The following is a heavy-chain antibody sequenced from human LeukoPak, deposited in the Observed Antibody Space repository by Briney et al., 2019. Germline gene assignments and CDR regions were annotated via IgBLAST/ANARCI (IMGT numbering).Heavy chain of an antibody. CDR1: GFAVSSNH. Sequence: GGSLRLSCAASGFAVSSNHMNWVRQAPGKGLEWVSVIFNGGSTYYADSVKGRFTISRDNSKNTLYLQMNSLRAEDTAVYYCARFTVVPADYYYYYMDVWGKGTTVTVSS. J-gene: IGHJ6*03. D-gene: IGHD2-2*01. CDR2: IFNGGST. V-gene: IGHV3-53*01. CDR3: ARFTVVPADYYYYYMDV.